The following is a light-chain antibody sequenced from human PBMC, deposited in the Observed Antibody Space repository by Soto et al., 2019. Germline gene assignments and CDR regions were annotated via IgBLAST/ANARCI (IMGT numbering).Light chain of an antibody. CDR1: QSISSW. CDR2: DAS. J-gene: IGKJ1*01. V-gene: IGKV1-5*01. Sequence: DIQMTQSPSTLSASVGDRVTITCRASQSISSWLAWYQQKPGKAPKLLIYDASSLESGVPSRFSGSGSGTDFTLTISSLEPEDFAVYFCQQYGSSPTFGQGTKVDI. CDR3: QQYGSSPT.